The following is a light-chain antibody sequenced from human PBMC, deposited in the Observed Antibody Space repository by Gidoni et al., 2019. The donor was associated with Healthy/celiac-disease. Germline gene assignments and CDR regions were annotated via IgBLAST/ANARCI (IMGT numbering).Light chain of an antibody. CDR2: EVS. V-gene: IGLV2-14*01. CDR3: SSYTSSSSGV. J-gene: IGLJ3*02. CDR1: SSDVGGYNY. Sequence: QSALTQPASVSGSPGPAITIPCTGTSSDVGGYNYVSWYQQHPGKAPKLMIYEVSNRPPGVSNRFSGSKSGNTASLTSSGLQAEDEADYYCSSYTSSSSGVFGGGTKLTVL.